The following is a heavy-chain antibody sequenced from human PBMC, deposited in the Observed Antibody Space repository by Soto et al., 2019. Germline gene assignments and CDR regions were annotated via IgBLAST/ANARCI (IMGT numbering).Heavy chain of an antibody. CDR2: IIPIFGTA. D-gene: IGHD2-2*01. Sequence: QVQLVQSGAEVKKPGSSVKVSCKASGGTFSSYAISWVRQAPGQGLEWMGGIIPIFGTANYAQKFQGRVTITADESTSTAYMELSSLRSEDTAVYYCAASPRYCSSTSRPIDAFDIWGQGTMVTVSS. V-gene: IGHV1-69*01. CDR1: GGTFSSYA. CDR3: AASPRYCSSTSRPIDAFDI. J-gene: IGHJ3*02.